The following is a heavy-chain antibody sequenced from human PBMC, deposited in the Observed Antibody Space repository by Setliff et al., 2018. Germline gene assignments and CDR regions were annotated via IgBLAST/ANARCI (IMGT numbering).Heavy chain of an antibody. V-gene: IGHV7-4-1*02. J-gene: IGHJ4*02. CDR1: AYTFTSYA. CDR3: ASGRTVGATNRHRLYYFDY. Sequence: ASVKVSCKASAYTFTSYAMNWVRQAPGQGLEWMGWINTNTGNPTYAQGFTGRFVFSLDTSVSTAYLQISSLKAEDTAVYYCASGRTVGATNRHRLYYFDYWGQGTLVTVSS. CDR2: INTNTGNP. D-gene: IGHD1-26*01.